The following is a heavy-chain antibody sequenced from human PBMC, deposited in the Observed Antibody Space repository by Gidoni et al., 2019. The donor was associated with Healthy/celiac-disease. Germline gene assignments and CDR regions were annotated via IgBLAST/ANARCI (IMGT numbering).Heavy chain of an antibody. CDR2: ISYSGST. Sequence: QVQLQESVPGQLKPSQNLSLTFTVSGGSNSSGGYYWSWIRQHPGKGLEWIGYISYSGSTYYNPSLKSRVTISVDTSNNQFSLKLSSVTAADTAVYYCARAWAVTKAFDYWGQGTLVTVSS. V-gene: IGHV4-31*03. CDR3: ARAWAVTKAFDY. J-gene: IGHJ4*02. CDR1: GGSNSSGGYY. D-gene: IGHD4-4*01.